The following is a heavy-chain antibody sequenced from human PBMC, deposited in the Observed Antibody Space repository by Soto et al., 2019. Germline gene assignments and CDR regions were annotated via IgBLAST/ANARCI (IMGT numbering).Heavy chain of an antibody. CDR3: AIDWESTVSTWSFGAF. J-gene: IGHJ4*02. CDR2: IIPFLGVT. D-gene: IGHD3-10*01. Sequence: QVQLVQSGAEVKKPGSSVKVSCKASGGTFSPYTVNWVRQAPGQGLEWMGRIIPFLGVTNYAQKFQARVTLTADTSTTTAYMELSGLRFEDTAVYYCAIDWESTVSTWSFGAFWGRGTLVTVSS. V-gene: IGHV1-69*08. CDR1: GGTFSPYT.